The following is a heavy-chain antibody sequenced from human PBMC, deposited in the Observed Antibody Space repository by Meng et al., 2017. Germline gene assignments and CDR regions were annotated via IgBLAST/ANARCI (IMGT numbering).Heavy chain of an antibody. J-gene: IGHJ4*02. Sequence: EVPMEESVGGLVLHGGSLSHACESYGFSLNNYWMHWVRQVPVKGLVWVSRISGDGSITNYADSVKGRFTISRDNAKNTLYLRMNSLRPEDTAAYYCLAEAPRSDYWGQGSLVTVSS. CDR3: LAEAPRSDY. CDR2: ISGDGSIT. CDR1: GFSLNNYW. V-gene: IGHV3-74*01.